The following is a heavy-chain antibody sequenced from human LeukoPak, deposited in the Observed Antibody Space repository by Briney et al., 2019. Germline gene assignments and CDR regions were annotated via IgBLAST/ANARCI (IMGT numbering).Heavy chain of an antibody. V-gene: IGHV1-46*01. J-gene: IGHJ4*02. Sequence: ASVKVSCKAFGYTFTSNYMHWVRQAPGQGPEWMGVISPSGVSTTYAQKFQGRVTLTRDMSTSTDYLELSSLRSEDTAVYYCARRQPTNYYDSSGYRDVNYFDYWGQGTLVTVSS. CDR3: ARRQPTNYYDSSGYRDVNYFDY. CDR2: ISPSGVST. CDR1: GYTFTSNY. D-gene: IGHD3-22*01.